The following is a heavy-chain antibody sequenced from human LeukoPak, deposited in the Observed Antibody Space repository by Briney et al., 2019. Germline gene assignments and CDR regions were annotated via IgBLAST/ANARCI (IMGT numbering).Heavy chain of an antibody. V-gene: IGHV3-48*03. J-gene: IGHJ3*02. CDR2: TTTGGGIK. CDR3: AREIPMVKGDALDI. D-gene: IGHD5-18*01. CDR1: GFIFSNYE. Sequence: GGSLRLSGAASGFIFSNYEMNWVHPAAGKGLEWTSYTTTGGGIKIYADSVKRRFTISRDSAKNSLSLQLNSQSAEDTGLYYCAREIPMVKGDALDIWGQGTMVTVSS.